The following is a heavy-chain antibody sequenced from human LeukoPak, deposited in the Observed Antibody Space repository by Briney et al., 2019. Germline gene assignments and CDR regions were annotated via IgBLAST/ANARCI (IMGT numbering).Heavy chain of an antibody. CDR3: ARQERYFDWSTH. CDR1: GYNFTSYW. D-gene: IGHD3-9*01. V-gene: IGHV5-51*01. CDR2: IYPGDSDT. J-gene: IGHJ4*02. Sequence: GGSLKISCKGSGYNFTSYWIGWVRQMPGKGLEWMGIIYPGDSDTRYSPSFQGQVTISADKSISTAYLQWSSLKASDTAMYYCARQERYFDWSTHWGQGTLVTASS.